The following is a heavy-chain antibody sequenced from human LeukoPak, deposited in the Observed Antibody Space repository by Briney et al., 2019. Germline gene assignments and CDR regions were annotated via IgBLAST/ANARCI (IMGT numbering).Heavy chain of an antibody. V-gene: IGHV3-23*01. CDR1: GFNFNNYA. CDR3: TKDLPGFFNY. Sequence: GGSLRLSCAASGFNFNNYAVSWVRQAPGKRLEWVSTISSSGGSTFYADSVKGRFTIPRDNSNDTLYVQMNSLRAEDTAVYYCTKDLPGFFNYWGQGILVTVSS. CDR2: ISSSGGST. J-gene: IGHJ4*02.